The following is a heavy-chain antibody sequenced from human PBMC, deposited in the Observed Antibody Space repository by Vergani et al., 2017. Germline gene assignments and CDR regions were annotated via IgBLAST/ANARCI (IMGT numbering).Heavy chain of an antibody. V-gene: IGHV4-30-4*08. CDR3: ARAGCVGSTSCRWSLKYFDL. CDR1: GGSISSGDYY. J-gene: IGHJ2*01. Sequence: QLQLQESGPGLVKPSETLSLICTVSGGSISSGDYYWSWIRQPPGKGLEWIGYIYYSGSTYYNPSLKSRVTISVDTSKNQFSLKLSSVTAADTAVYYCARAGCVGSTSCRWSLKYFDLWGRGTLVTVSS. CDR2: IYYSGST. D-gene: IGHD2-2*01.